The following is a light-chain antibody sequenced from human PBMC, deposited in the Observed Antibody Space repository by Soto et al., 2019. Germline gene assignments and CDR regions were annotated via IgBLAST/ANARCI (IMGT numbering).Light chain of an antibody. CDR2: DVS. V-gene: IGLV2-14*01. J-gene: IGLJ1*01. CDR3: SSYTSSSTYV. CDR1: SSDVGGYNY. Sequence: LTQPASVSGSPGQSIAISCTGTSSDVGGYNYVSWYQQHPGKAPKLMVYDVSNRPSGVSNRFSGSKSGNTASLTISGLQAEDEADYYCSSYTSSSTYVFGTGTKVTVL.